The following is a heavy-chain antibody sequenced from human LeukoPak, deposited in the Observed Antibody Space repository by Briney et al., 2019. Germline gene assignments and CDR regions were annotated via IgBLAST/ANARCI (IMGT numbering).Heavy chain of an antibody. Sequence: SETLSLTCAVYGGSFSGYYWSWIRQPPGKGLEWIGEINHSGSTNYNPSLKSRVTISVDTSKNQFSLKLSSVTAADTAVYYCAGVVTRYFHYYYGMDVWGQGTTVTVSS. CDR3: AGVVTRYFHYYYGMDV. J-gene: IGHJ6*02. CDR2: INHSGST. D-gene: IGHD4-23*01. V-gene: IGHV4-34*01. CDR1: GGSFSGYY.